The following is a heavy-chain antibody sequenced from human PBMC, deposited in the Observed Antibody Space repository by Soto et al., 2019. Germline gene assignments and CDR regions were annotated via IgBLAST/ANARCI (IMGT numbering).Heavy chain of an antibody. V-gene: IGHV3-30-3*01. CDR3: ARDLYSSGWSDY. Sequence: QVQLVESGGGVVQPGRSLRLSCAASGFTFSNYAMHWVRQAPGKGLEWVAVISYDGSNKYYADSVKGRFTISRDNSKNTLYLQMNSLRAEDTAVYYCARDLYSSGWSDYWGQGTLVTVSS. J-gene: IGHJ4*02. CDR2: ISYDGSNK. CDR1: GFTFSNYA. D-gene: IGHD6-19*01.